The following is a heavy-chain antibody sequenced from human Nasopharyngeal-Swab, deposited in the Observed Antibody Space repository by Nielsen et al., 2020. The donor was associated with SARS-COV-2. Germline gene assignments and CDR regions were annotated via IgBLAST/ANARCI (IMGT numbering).Heavy chain of an antibody. V-gene: IGHV3-33*01. J-gene: IGHJ6*02. D-gene: IGHD3-3*01. CDR2: IWYDGSNK. CDR3: ARVRQYYDFWSGYSSLYYYYGMDV. Sequence: GESLKISCAASGFTFSSYGMHWVRQAPGKGLEWVAVIWYDGSNKYYADSVKGRFTISRDNSKNTLYLQMNSLRAEDTAVYYCARVRQYYDFWSGYSSLYYYYGMDVWGQGITVTVSS. CDR1: GFTFSSYG.